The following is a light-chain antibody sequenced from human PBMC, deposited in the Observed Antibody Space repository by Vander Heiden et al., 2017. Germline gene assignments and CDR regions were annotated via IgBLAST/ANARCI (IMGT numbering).Light chain of an antibody. J-gene: IGLJ2*01. CDR3: CSYAGSSTPVV. Sequence: QSALTQPASVSGSPGQSITIPCTGTSSDVGSYNLVSWYQQHPGKAPKRRIYEVSKRPSGVSNRFSGSKSGNTASLTISGLQAEDEADYYCCSYAGSSTPVVFGGGTKLTVL. CDR2: EVS. V-gene: IGLV2-23*02. CDR1: SSDVGSYNL.